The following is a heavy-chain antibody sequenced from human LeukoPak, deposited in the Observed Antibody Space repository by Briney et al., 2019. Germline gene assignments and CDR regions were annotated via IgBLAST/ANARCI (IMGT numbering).Heavy chain of an antibody. Sequence: GGSLRLSCAASGFTFSSYWMNWARQAPGKGLEWVASINHNGNVNYYVDSVKGRFTISRDNSKNTLYLQMNSLRAEDTAVYYCARDPIAARHFDYWGQGTLVTVSS. V-gene: IGHV3-7*01. CDR1: GFTFSSYW. D-gene: IGHD6-6*01. J-gene: IGHJ4*02. CDR3: ARDPIAARHFDY. CDR2: INHNGNVN.